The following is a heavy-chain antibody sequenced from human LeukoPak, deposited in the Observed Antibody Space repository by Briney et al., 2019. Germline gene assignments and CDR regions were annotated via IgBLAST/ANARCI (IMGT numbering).Heavy chain of an antibody. J-gene: IGHJ5*02. V-gene: IGHV5-51*01. CDR3: ARQGEDIPNWFGL. CDR1: GYSFTSYW. CDR2: IYPGDSDT. Sequence: GASLKFSCKGSGYSFTSYWIGWVRQMPGKGLEWMGIIYPGDSDTRYSPSFQGQVTISADKSISNAYLQWCSLEASDTAFYSFARQGEDIPNWFGLWGQGTLVTVSS. D-gene: IGHD2-15*01.